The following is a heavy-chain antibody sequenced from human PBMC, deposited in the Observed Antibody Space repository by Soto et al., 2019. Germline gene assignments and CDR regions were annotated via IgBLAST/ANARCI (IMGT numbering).Heavy chain of an antibody. CDR1: GFTFSSYA. V-gene: IGHV3-30-3*01. CDR2: ISYDGSNK. Sequence: QVQLVESGGGVVQPGRSLRLSCAASGFTFSSYAMHWVRQAPGKGLEWVAVISYDGSNKYYADSVKGRFTISRDNSKNTLYLQMNSLRAEDTAVYYYARGPPASIAGATSADYWGQGTLVTVSS. CDR3: ARGPPASIAGATSADY. D-gene: IGHD1-26*01. J-gene: IGHJ4*02.